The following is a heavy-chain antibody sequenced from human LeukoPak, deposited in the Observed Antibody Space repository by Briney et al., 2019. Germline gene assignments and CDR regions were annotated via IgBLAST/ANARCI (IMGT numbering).Heavy chain of an antibody. D-gene: IGHD1-7*01. CDR3: ARSFKMELHYFDY. J-gene: IGHJ4*02. Sequence: SQALSLTCTVSGGSISSGDYYWSWIRQPPGKGLEWIGYIYYSGSTYYNPSLKSRVAISVDTSKNQFSLKLSSVTAADTAVYYCARSFKMELHYFDYWGQGTLVTVSS. CDR2: IYYSGST. V-gene: IGHV4-30-4*01. CDR1: GGSISSGDYY.